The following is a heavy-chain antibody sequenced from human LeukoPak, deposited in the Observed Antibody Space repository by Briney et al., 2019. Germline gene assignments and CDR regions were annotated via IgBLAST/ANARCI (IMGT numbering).Heavy chain of an antibody. CDR2: IWYDGSNK. CDR3: ARDPGVRWLVGFDY. Sequence: GGSLRLSCAASGFTFSSYGMHWVRQAPGKGLEWVAVIWYDGSNKYYADSVKGRFTISRDNSKNTLYLQMDSLRAEDTAVYYCARDPGVRWLVGFDYWGQGTLVSVSS. J-gene: IGHJ4*02. D-gene: IGHD6-19*01. V-gene: IGHV3-33*01. CDR1: GFTFSSYG.